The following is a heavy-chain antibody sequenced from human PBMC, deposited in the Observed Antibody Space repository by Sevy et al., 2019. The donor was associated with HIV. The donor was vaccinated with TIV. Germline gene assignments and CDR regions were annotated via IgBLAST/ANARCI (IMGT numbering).Heavy chain of an antibody. Sequence: GGCLRLSCAASGFTFSSYAMSWVRQAPGKGLEWVSAISGSGGSTYYADSVKGRFTISRDNSKNTLYLQMNSLRAEDTAVYYCAKARGYYCGGDCYLDYWGQGTLVTVSS. CDR3: AKARGYYCGGDCYLDY. J-gene: IGHJ4*02. V-gene: IGHV3-23*01. CDR2: ISGSGGST. CDR1: GFTFSSYA. D-gene: IGHD2-21*02.